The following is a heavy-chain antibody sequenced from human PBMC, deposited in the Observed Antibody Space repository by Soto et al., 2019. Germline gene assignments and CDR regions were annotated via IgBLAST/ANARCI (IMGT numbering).Heavy chain of an antibody. J-gene: IGHJ5*02. Sequence: KPSWTXSLTCSVSVVSIIISNFGICFRQPPGKGLECIGEIYHSGSTNYNPSLKSRVTISVDKSKNQFSLKLSSVTAADTAVYYCARERERVTMIVENWFETRGQGTLV. CDR3: ARERERVTMIVENWFET. D-gene: IGHD3-22*01. CDR1: VVSIIISNF. CDR2: IYHSGST. V-gene: IGHV4-4*02.